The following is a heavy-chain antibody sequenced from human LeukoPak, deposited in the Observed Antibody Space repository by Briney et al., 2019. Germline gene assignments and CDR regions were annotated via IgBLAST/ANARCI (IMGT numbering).Heavy chain of an antibody. CDR3: TRRRGYSGTYYDAFDI. CDR2: IRNKGHGGTT. Sequence: GGSLRLSCTGSGLTFGDYAMSWFRQAPGKGLEGVGFIRNKGHGGTTKYAASVKGRFTIPRDDSKSIAYLQMNSLKTEDTAVYYCTRRRGYSGTYYDAFDIWGQGTMVTVSS. V-gene: IGHV3-49*03. CDR1: GLTFGDYA. D-gene: IGHD1-26*01. J-gene: IGHJ3*02.